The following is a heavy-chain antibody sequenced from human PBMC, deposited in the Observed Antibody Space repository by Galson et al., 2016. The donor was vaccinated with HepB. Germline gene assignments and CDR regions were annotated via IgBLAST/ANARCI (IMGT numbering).Heavy chain of an antibody. Sequence: SLRLSCAASGFTFSSSSMSWVRQAPGKGLEWVSAISGDDDHTYYTDSVKDRFTISKDNSKNTLYLLLSSLRAGDTAVYYCAKGGAYDSWGQGTLVTVSS. J-gene: IGHJ4*02. CDR2: ISGDDDHT. V-gene: IGHV3-23*01. CDR1: GFTFSSSS. CDR3: AKGGAYDS.